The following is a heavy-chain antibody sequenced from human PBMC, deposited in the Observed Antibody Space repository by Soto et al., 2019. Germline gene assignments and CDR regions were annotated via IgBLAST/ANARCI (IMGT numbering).Heavy chain of an antibody. Sequence: QLRLQESGPGLVKPSETLSLNCTVSGDSITSDDFYWGWIRRPPGQGLGWIGTISSRGATFYHPPLTTRLPMFLVASKNPFYLRLNSVSAGDAAVYFCARQMRCRIPFLAWLSSFPSWGQGTLVAVST. V-gene: IGHV4-39*01. CDR2: ISSRGAT. CDR1: GDSITSDDFY. D-gene: IGHD3-9*01. CDR3: ARQMRCRIPFLAWLSSFPS. J-gene: IGHJ5*01.